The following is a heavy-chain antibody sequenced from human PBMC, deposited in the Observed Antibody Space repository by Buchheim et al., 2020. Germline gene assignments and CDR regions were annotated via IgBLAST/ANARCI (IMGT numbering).Heavy chain of an antibody. D-gene: IGHD5/OR15-5a*01. V-gene: IGHV3-7*01. J-gene: IGHJ4*02. CDR2: INPDGSEK. Sequence: EVQLVESGGGLVQSGGSLRLSCAGSGFTFSTYWMTWVRQAPGKGLEWVANINPDGSEKHYMASVKGRFTISRDNAKNSLDLQMNSLRAGDTAVYYCVREMSVSLWGQGTL. CDR3: VREMSVSL. CDR1: GFTFSTYW.